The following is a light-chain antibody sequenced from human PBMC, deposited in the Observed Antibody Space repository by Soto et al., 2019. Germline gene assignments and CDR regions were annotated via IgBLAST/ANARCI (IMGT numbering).Light chain of an antibody. CDR1: SGHSSYA. CDR3: QTWGAGFSVV. V-gene: IGLV4-69*01. J-gene: IGLJ2*01. Sequence: QAVLTQSPSASASLGASVKLTCTLSSGHSSYAIAWHQQQPEKGPRYLMKVNTDGSHNKGDGIPDRFSGSSSGAVRYLTISSLQSEDEADYYCQTWGAGFSVVFGGGTKVTVL. CDR2: VNTDGSH.